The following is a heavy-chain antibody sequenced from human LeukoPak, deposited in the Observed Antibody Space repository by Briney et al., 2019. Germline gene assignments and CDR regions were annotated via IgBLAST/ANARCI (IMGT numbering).Heavy chain of an antibody. CDR2: ISGGGEST. D-gene: IGHD6-19*01. CDR1: EFTFSSHA. J-gene: IGHJ4*02. CDR3: AKVKYSSSGVPDY. Sequence: GGSLRLSCVASEFTFSSHAMNWVRQAPGKGLEWVSSISGGGESTYYADSVKGRFTVSRDNSKNTLYLQINSLRGEDTAVYYCAKVKYSSSGVPDYWGQGTLVTVSS. V-gene: IGHV3-23*01.